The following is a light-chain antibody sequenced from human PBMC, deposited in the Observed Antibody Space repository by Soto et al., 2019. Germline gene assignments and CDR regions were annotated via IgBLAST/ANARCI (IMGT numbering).Light chain of an antibody. CDR1: RDITNR. CDR3: QQYDDLPMYT. CDR2: DAS. J-gene: IGKJ2*01. V-gene: IGKV1-33*01. Sequence: DIQMTQSPSSLSASVGDSVTITCRASRDITNRLNWYQQKPGKAPKLLIYDASNLQTGVPSRFSGSGSGTDFTFTISSLQPEDIATYYCQQYDDLPMYTFGQGTKLALK.